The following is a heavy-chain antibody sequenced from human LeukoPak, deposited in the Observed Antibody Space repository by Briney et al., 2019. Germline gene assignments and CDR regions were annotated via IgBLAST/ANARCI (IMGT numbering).Heavy chain of an antibody. J-gene: IGHJ6*02. CDR3: ARDGSLYSSSWYVYYGMDV. CDR1: GFTFSSYA. D-gene: IGHD6-13*01. Sequence: PGGSLRLSCAASGFTFSSYAMHWVRQAPGKGLEYVSAISINGGSTYYAHSVKGRFTISRDNSKNTLYLQMGSLRAEDMAVYYCARDGSLYSSSWYVYYGMDVWGQGTTVTVSS. V-gene: IGHV3-64*01. CDR2: ISINGGST.